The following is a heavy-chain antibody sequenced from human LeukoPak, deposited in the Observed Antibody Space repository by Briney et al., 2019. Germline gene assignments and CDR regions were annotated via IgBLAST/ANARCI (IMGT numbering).Heavy chain of an antibody. CDR3: AAGDIVVVPAPSNFDY. CDR2: FDPEDGET. CDR1: GYTLTELS. V-gene: IGHV1-24*01. D-gene: IGHD2-2*01. Sequence: GASVKVSCKVSGYTLTELSMHWVRQAPGKGLEWMGGFDPEDGETIYAQKFQGRVTMTEDTSTDTAYMELSSLRSEDTAVYYCAAGDIVVVPAPSNFDYWGQGTLVTVSS. J-gene: IGHJ4*02.